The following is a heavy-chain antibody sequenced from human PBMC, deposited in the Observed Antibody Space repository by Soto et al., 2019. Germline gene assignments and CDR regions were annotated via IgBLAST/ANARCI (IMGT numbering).Heavy chain of an antibody. CDR2: IYPGDSDT. CDR3: ARLVGSSTSFYYYYYYGMDV. Sequence: PGVPLTIRCKWVGENFTSYWIGWVRPMPGKGLEWMGIIYPGDSDTRYSPSFQGQVTISADKSISTAYLQWSSLKASDTAMYYCARLVGSSTSFYYYYYYGMDVWGQGTTVTVS. D-gene: IGHD2-2*01. J-gene: IGHJ6*02. CDR1: GENFTSYW. V-gene: IGHV5-51*01.